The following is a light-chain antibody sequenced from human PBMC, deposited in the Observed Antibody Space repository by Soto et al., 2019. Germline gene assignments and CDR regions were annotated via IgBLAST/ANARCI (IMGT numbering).Light chain of an antibody. V-gene: IGKV1-5*03. CDR3: QHYNSYST. CDR2: KAS. CDR1: QSISSW. Sequence: DIQMTQSPSTLSASVGDRVTITCRASQSISSWLAWYQQKPGKAPKLLIYKASSLESGVPSRFSCSGSGTEFTLTISSLQPDDFATYYGQHYNSYSTFGQGTKVEIK. J-gene: IGKJ1*01.